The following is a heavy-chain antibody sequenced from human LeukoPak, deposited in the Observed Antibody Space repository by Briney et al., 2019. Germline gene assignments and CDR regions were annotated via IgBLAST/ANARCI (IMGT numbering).Heavy chain of an antibody. Sequence: SQTLSLTCAISGDSVSSNSAAWNWIRQSPSRGLEWLGRTYYRSKWYNDYAVSVKSRITINPDTSKNQFSLQLNSVTPEDTAVYCCARDLMGGGSKAEQLFSYYYYGMDVWGQGTTVTVSS. V-gene: IGHV6-1*01. CDR2: TYYRSKWYN. CDR1: GDSVSSNSAA. D-gene: IGHD6-6*01. J-gene: IGHJ6*02. CDR3: ARDLMGGGSKAEQLFSYYYYGMDV.